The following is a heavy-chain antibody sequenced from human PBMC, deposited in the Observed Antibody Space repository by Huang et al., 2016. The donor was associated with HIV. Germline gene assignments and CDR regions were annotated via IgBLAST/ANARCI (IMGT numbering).Heavy chain of an antibody. CDR2: WDTENCET. D-gene: IGHD3-9*01. Sequence: QVQLVQSRAEVKKPGASVKVSCKVSEYTLTEVSIHWVRQPPGKGLEWKGGWDTENCETIYAQKFQGRVTRTEDTATETAFMELSGLRPEDTAVYYCATGFDVFFDFWGQGTLVTVSS. J-gene: IGHJ4*02. V-gene: IGHV1-24*01. CDR3: ATGFDVFFDF. CDR1: EYTLTEVS.